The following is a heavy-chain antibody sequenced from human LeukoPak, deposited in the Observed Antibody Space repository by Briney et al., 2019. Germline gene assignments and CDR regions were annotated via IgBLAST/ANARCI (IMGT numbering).Heavy chain of an antibody. Sequence: ASVKVSCKASGYTFTDYYIHWVRQAPGQGLEWMGRIIPILGIANYAQKFQGRVTITADKSTSTAYMELSSLRSEDTAVYYCATPTLFGEGGAFDIWGQGTMVTVSS. CDR3: ATPTLFGEGGAFDI. V-gene: IGHV1-69*02. D-gene: IGHD3-10*01. CDR1: GYTFTDYY. CDR2: IIPILGIA. J-gene: IGHJ3*02.